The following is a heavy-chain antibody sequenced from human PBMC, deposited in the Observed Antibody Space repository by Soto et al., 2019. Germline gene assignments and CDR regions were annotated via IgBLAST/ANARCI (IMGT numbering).Heavy chain of an antibody. V-gene: IGHV1-8*02. J-gene: IGHJ5*02. Sequence: QVHLVQSGTEVKKPGASVKVSCKASGYTFSNYDINWVRQAPGQGLEWMGWINPSTGDTEYAQKFQGRVTMTANLSNTTAHMELTFLRSDDTAVYYCAKNLILRILIVDLWGHGTLVSVSS. CDR3: AKNLILRILIVDL. CDR2: INPSTGDT. D-gene: IGHD2-15*01. CDR1: GYTFSNYD.